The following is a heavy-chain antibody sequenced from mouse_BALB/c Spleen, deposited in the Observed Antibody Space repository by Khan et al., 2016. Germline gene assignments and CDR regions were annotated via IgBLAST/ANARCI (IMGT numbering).Heavy chain of an antibody. V-gene: IGHV3-8*02. Sequence: EVQLVESGPSLVKPSETLSLSCSASGYSITSGFMNWIRKSPGNRLEYMGYISYSGNTFYYPALKRGSFTTPDTSKNQYSLQLNSVTTEDTATYYCTRTSLCYFDYWGQGTTLTVSS. CDR3: TRTSLCYFDY. CDR1: GYSITSGF. CDR2: ISYSGNT. J-gene: IGHJ2*01. D-gene: IGHD2-3*01.